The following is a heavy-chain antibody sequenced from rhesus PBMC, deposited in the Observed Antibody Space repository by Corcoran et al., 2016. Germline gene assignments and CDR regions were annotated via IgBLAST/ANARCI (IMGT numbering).Heavy chain of an antibody. V-gene: IGHV4S7*01. J-gene: IGHJ3*01. CDR2: IYSSSGNT. CDR1: GGSISGGYG. CDR3: ARDGRYYNIWTGYYMSAFDF. D-gene: IGHD3-3*01. Sequence: QVQLQESGPGLLKPSETLSLTCAVSGGSISGGYGWGWICQPPGKGLEWIGNIYSSSGNTYYTPSLKSRVTISTDTSKNQFSLKLSSVTAADTAVYYCARDGRYYNIWTGYYMSAFDFWGQGLRVTVSS.